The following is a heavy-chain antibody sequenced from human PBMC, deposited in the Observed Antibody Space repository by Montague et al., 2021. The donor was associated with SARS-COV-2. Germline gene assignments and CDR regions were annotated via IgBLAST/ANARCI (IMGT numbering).Heavy chain of an antibody. Sequence: SETLSLTCEVSGGSIRSYYWSWIRQSPGKGLEWIGYVHYTGSTKYNPSLKTRVTLSLDTPKNHFSLMLNSVTAADTAVYYCARAQNICFIANYVNYFDLWGLGALVSVSS. CDR1: GGSIRSYY. V-gene: IGHV4-59*01. CDR2: VHYTGST. D-gene: IGHD4/OR15-4a*01. CDR3: ARAQNICFIANYVNYFDL. J-gene: IGHJ4*02.